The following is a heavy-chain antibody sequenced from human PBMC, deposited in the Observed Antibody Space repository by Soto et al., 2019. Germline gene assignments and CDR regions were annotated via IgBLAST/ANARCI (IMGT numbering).Heavy chain of an antibody. D-gene: IGHD5-12*01. Sequence: EVQLVESGGGLVKPGGSLRLSCAASGFTFSTYNMNWVRQAPGKGLEWVASISSTSVYMYYANSLKGRFTISRANAKSSLYLEVNSLSAEDTAVYYCARGWLRDAWRYWGQGTLVTVSS. J-gene: IGHJ4*02. V-gene: IGHV3-21*01. CDR3: ARGWLRDAWRY. CDR2: ISSTSVYM. CDR1: GFTFSTYN.